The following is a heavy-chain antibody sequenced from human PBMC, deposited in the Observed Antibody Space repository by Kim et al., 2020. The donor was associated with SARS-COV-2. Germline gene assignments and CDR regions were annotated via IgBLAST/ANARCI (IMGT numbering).Heavy chain of an antibody. CDR1: GYSISSSNW. Sequence: SETLSLTCAVSGYSISSSNWWGWIRQPPGKGLEWIGYIYYSGSTYYNPSLKSRVTMSVDTSKNQFSLKLSSVTAVDTAVYYCARLEVNYYFYYRDVWGKGTTVTVSS. J-gene: IGHJ6*03. V-gene: IGHV4-28*01. CDR2: IYYSGST. CDR3: ARLEVNYYFYYRDV.